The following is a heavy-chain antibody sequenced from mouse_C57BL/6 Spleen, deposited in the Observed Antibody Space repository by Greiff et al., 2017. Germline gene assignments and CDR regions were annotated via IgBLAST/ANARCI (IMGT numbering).Heavy chain of an antibody. CDR1: GFNIKDDY. V-gene: IGHV14-4*01. CDR2: IDPENGDT. J-gene: IGHJ2*01. D-gene: IGHD1-1*01. CDR3: TTSRDGSSYDY. Sequence: EVKLMESGAELVRPGASVKLSCTASGFNIKDDYMHWVKQRPEQGLEWIGWIDPENGDTEYASKFQGKATITADTSSNTAYLQLSSLTSEDTAVYYCTTSRDGSSYDYWGQGTTLTVSS.